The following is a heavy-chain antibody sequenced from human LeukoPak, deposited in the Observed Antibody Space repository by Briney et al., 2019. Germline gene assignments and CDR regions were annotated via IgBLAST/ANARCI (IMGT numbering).Heavy chain of an antibody. V-gene: IGHV4-59*01. CDR3: ARTEGYSSGRYLID. CDR2: IYYSGST. J-gene: IGHJ4*02. CDR1: GGSISSYY. Sequence: SETLSLTCTVSGGSISSYYWSWIRQPPGKGLEWIGYIYYSGSTNYNPSLKSRVTISVDTSKNQFSLKLSSVTAADTAVYYCARTEGYSSGRYLIDWGQGTLVTVSS. D-gene: IGHD6-19*01.